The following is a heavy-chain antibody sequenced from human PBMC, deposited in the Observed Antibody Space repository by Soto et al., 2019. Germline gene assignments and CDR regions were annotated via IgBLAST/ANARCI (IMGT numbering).Heavy chain of an antibody. D-gene: IGHD3-3*02. CDR2: IYYSGST. V-gene: IGHV4-31*03. J-gene: IGHJ4*02. Sequence: QVQLQGSGPGLVKPSQTLSLTCTVSGGSINIGGYYWSWIRQHPGKGLEWIGYIYYSGSTFYNPSLKSRVTISFDTSKNQFSLKLNSVTAADTAVYYCARPAWHFFDYWGQGTLVTVSS. CDR1: GGSINIGGYY. CDR3: ARPAWHFFDY.